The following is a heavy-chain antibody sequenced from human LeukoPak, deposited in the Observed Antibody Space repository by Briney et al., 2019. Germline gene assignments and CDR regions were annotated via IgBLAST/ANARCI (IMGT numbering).Heavy chain of an antibody. CDR3: ARGLNDSWTGENY. CDR1: SGSISISTYY. J-gene: IGHJ4*02. Sequence: PSETLSLTCTVSSGSISISTYYWSWIRQPPGKGLEWIGYIYYSGSTNYNPSLKSRVTISLDTSKSQFSLKVRYVTAADTAVYYCARGLNDSWTGENYWGQGTLVTVSS. CDR2: IYYSGST. D-gene: IGHD3-3*01. V-gene: IGHV4-61*05.